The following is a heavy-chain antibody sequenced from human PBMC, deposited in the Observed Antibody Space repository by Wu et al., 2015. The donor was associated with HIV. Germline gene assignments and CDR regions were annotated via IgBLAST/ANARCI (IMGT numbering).Heavy chain of an antibody. Sequence: QVQLVQSGAEMKKPGASLNIFCKASGYAFTTYYIHWVRQAPGQGLEWMGLINPGIGTTYYAEKFQGRVTMTRDTSTNTVNMQLGTLTSEDTAVYFCNRGMQRWVNDAFDIWGQGTMVTVSS. D-gene: IGHD1-1*01. CDR2: INPGIGTT. CDR1: GYAFTTYY. CDR3: NRGMQRWVNDAFDI. V-gene: IGHV1-46*03. J-gene: IGHJ3*02.